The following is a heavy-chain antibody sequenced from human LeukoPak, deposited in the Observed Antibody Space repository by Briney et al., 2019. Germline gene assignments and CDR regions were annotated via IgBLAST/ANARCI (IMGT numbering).Heavy chain of an antibody. J-gene: IGHJ3*02. V-gene: IGHV3-21*01. CDR3: ARESPPQYSYDSSSYLGPMDAFDI. CDR2: ISRRSSYI. Sequence: GGSLRLSCAASGFTFSSYSMNWVRQAPGKGLEWVSSISRRSSYIYYADSVKGRFTISRDNAKNSMYLQMNSLRAEDTAVYYCARESPPQYSYDSSSYLGPMDAFDIWGQGTMVTVSS. CDR1: GFTFSSYS. D-gene: IGHD3-22*01.